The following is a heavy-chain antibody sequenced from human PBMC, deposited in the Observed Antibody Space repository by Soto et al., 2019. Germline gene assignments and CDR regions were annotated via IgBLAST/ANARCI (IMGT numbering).Heavy chain of an antibody. CDR1: GGSFSGYY. V-gene: IGHV4-34*01. CDR2: LNDSGST. CDR3: ARGRGGVQH. Sequence: LSLTCAVYGGSFSGYYCSWIRQPPGKGLEWIGELNDSGSTNYNASLKSRVSISVDTSKNQFSLKLSSVTAADTAVYYCARGRGGVQHWGQGTLVTVSS. J-gene: IGHJ1*01. D-gene: IGHD3-10*01.